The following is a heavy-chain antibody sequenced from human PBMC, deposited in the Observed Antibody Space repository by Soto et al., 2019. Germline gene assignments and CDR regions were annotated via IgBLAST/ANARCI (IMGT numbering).Heavy chain of an antibody. Sequence: QLQLQESGPGLVKPSETLSLTCTVSGGSISSSSYYWGWIRQPPGKGLEWIGSIYYSGSTYYNPHLKSRVTISVDTSKTQVSLKLSSLTAADTAVYYCASPKIAFYNGFDPWGQGTLVTVSS. J-gene: IGHJ5*02. CDR1: GGSISSSSYY. D-gene: IGHD3-3*02. CDR3: ASPKIAFYNGFDP. CDR2: IYYSGST. V-gene: IGHV4-39*01.